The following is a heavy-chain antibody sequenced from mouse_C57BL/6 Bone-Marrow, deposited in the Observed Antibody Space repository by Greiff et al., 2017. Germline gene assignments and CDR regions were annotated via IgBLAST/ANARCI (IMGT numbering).Heavy chain of an antibody. CDR1: GFTFSDYY. V-gene: IGHV5-16*01. J-gene: IGHJ4*01. Sequence: EVMLVQSEGGLVQPGSSMKLSCTASGFTFSDYYMAWVRQVPEKGLEWVANINYDGSSTYYLDSLKSRSNISRDNAKNILYLQMSSLKSEDTATYYCARDRGITTVVDYCAMDYWGQGTSVTVSS. D-gene: IGHD1-1*01. CDR3: ARDRGITTVVDYCAMDY. CDR2: INYDGSST.